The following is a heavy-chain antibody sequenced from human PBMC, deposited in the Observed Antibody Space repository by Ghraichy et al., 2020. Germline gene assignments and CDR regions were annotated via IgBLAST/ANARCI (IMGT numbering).Heavy chain of an antibody. CDR3: ARFPLYSSSSDAFDI. J-gene: IGHJ3*02. D-gene: IGHD6-6*01. Sequence: SETLSLTCTVSGGSISSYYWSWIRQPPGMGLEWIGYIYYSGSTNYNPSLKSRVTISVDTSKNQFSLKLSSVTAADTAVYYCARFPLYSSSSDAFDIWGQGTMVTVSS. V-gene: IGHV4-59*01. CDR1: GGSISSYY. CDR2: IYYSGST.